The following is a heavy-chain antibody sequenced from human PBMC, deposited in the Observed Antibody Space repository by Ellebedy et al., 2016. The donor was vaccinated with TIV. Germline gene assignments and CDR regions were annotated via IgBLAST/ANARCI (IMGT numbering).Heavy chain of an antibody. V-gene: IGHV4-59*08. CDR1: GSSVKTYY. J-gene: IGHJ5*02. D-gene: IGHD1-20*01. CDR3: ARHQRPRYNSDWFDP. Sequence: MPSETLSLTCSVSGSSVKTYYWSWLRQTPVRGLEWIGYVYYDGKTNYHPSLKSRVSISLDTSKNHFPLSLNSVTAADTAINYCARHQRPRYNSDWFDPWGQGTLVTVSS. CDR2: VYYDGKT.